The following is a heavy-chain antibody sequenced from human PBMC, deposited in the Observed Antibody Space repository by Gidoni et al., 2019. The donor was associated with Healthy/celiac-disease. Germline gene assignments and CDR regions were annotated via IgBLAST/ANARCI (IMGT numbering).Heavy chain of an antibody. CDR1: GYTFTSYA. CDR3: ARDPGSSWYVPPFDY. D-gene: IGHD6-13*01. Sequence: QVQLVQSGAEVKKPGASVTVSCKASGYTFTSYAMHWVRQAPGQRLEWMGWINAGNGNTKYSQKFQGRVTITRDTSASTAYMELSSLRSEDTAVYYCARDPGSSWYVPPFDYWGQGTLVTVSS. J-gene: IGHJ4*02. CDR2: INAGNGNT. V-gene: IGHV1-3*01.